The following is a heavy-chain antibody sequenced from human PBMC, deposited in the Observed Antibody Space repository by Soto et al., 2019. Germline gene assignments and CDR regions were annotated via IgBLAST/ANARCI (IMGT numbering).Heavy chain of an antibody. Sequence: PSETLSLTCTVSGGSISSGGQYWSWVRQHPGKGLEWIGHVHPSGSIYYNPSLQSRLTMSIDTSKSQVSLQLSSVTVADTAVYYCVRGTDPHKCAFWGQGTLVTVSS. CDR1: GGSISSGGQY. V-gene: IGHV4-31*03. CDR2: VHPSGSI. CDR3: VRGTDPHKCAF. J-gene: IGHJ4*02.